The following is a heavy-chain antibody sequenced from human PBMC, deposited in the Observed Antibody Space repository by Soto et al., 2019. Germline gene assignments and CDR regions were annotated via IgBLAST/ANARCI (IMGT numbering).Heavy chain of an antibody. CDR1: GYTFTSYG. D-gene: IGHD1-26*01. V-gene: IGHV1-18*01. CDR3: ARSGAYCTSITCLFDAF. J-gene: IGHJ4*02. Sequence: QAQLVQSGAEVKKPGASVKVSCRASGYTFTSYGYAWVRQAPGQGLEWMGWISAYNGETNYAQKFLDRVTLTTDTSTTTVYMELRNLGSDDTAIYYCARSGAYCTSITCLFDAFWGLGTLVTVSS. CDR2: ISAYNGET.